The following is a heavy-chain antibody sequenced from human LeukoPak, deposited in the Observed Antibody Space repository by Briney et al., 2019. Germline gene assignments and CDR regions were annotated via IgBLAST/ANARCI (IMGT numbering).Heavy chain of an antibody. Sequence: GGSLRLSCAASGFTLSSYEMNWVRQAPGKGLEWVSYISSSGSTIYYADSVKGRFTISRDNAKNSLYLQMNSLRAEDTAVYYCAKGSEPGHFGGQGTLVTVPS. CDR3: AKGSEPGHF. V-gene: IGHV3-48*03. J-gene: IGHJ4*02. D-gene: IGHD3-3*02. CDR2: ISSSGSTI. CDR1: GFTLSSYE.